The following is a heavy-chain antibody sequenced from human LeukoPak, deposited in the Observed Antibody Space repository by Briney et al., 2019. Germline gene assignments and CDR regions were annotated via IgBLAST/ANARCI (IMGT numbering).Heavy chain of an antibody. D-gene: IGHD6-19*01. CDR3: ARGKGSGWLGYYYYGMDV. CDR1: GGSFSGYY. J-gene: IGHJ6*02. CDR2: IQHSGST. Sequence: SETLSLTCAVYGGSFSGYYWSWIRQPPGKGLEWIGEIQHSGSTNYTPSLKSRVTISVDTSKNQFSLKLSSVTAADTAVYYCARGKGSGWLGYYYYGMDVWGQGNTVTVSS. V-gene: IGHV4-34*01.